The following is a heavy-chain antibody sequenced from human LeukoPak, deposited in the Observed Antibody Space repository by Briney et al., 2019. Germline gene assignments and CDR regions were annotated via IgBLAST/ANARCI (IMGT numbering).Heavy chain of an antibody. CDR1: GFTFSSYA. Sequence: PGGSLRLSCAASGFTFSSYAMSWVRQAPGKGLEWVSAISGSGGSTYYADSVKGRFTISRDNSKNTLYLQMNSLRAEGTDVYYCAKETYYYDSSGYRYYFDYWGQGTLVTVSS. CDR3: AKETYYYDSSGYRYYFDY. J-gene: IGHJ4*02. D-gene: IGHD3-22*01. V-gene: IGHV3-23*01. CDR2: ISGSGGST.